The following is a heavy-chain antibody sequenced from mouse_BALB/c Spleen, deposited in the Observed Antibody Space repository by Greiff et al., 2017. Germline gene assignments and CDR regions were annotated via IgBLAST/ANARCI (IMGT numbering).Heavy chain of an antibody. CDR2: IWGDGST. CDR3: AREWDSYAMDY. J-gene: IGHJ4*01. D-gene: IGHD4-1*01. V-gene: IGHV2-6-7*01. CDR1: GFSLTGYG. Sequence: QVQLKESGPGLVAPSQSLSITCTVSGFSLTGYGVNWVRQPPGKGLEWLGMIWGDGSTDYNSALKSRLSISKDNSKSQDFLKMNSLQTDDTARYYCAREWDSYAMDYWGQGTSVTVSA.